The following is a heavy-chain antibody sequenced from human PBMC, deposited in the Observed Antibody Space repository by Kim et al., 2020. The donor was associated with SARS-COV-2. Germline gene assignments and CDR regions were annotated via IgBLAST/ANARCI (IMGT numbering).Heavy chain of an antibody. CDR3: ARAGQQLFYYYYGMDV. Sequence: SETLSLTCAVSGGSISSSNWWSWVRHPPGKGLEWIGEIYHSGSTNYNPSLKSRVTISVDKSKNQFSLKLSSVTAADTAVYYCARAGQQLFYYYYGMDVWGQGTTVTVSS. J-gene: IGHJ6*02. CDR1: GGSISSSNW. D-gene: IGHD6-13*01. CDR2: IYHSGST. V-gene: IGHV4-4*02.